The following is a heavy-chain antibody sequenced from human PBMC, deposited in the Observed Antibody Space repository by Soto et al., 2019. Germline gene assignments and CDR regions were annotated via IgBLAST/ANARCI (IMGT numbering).Heavy chain of an antibody. V-gene: IGHV1-69*01. CDR2: IIPIFGTA. D-gene: IGHD2-15*01. J-gene: IGHJ2*01. CDR1: GGTLSSYA. Sequence: QVQLVQSGAEVKKPGSSVKVSCKASGGTLSSYAISWVRQAPGQGLEWMGGIIPIFGTANYAQKFQGRVTITADESTSTAYMELSSLRSEDTAVYYCARVRCSGGSCYSYWYFDLWGRGTLVTVSS. CDR3: ARVRCSGGSCYSYWYFDL.